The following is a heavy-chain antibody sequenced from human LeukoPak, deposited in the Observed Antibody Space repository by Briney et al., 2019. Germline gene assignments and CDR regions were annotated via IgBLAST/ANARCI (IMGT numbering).Heavy chain of an antibody. Sequence: SETLSLTCTVSGDSISGYYWSWIRQPAGKGLEWIGRLYSSGSTNYNPSLKSRVTISLDKSNKQFFLKLSSVTAADTAVYYCARDQGAYSRIDYWGQGTLVTVSS. CDR2: LYSSGST. J-gene: IGHJ4*02. CDR1: GDSISGYY. CDR3: ARDQGAYSRIDY. V-gene: IGHV4-4*07. D-gene: IGHD5-18*01.